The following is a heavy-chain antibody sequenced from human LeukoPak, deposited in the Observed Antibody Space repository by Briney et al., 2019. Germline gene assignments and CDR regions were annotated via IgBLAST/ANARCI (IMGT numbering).Heavy chain of an antibody. Sequence: GGSLRLSCAASGFTFSSYEMNWVRQAPGKGLEWVSYISSSGSNIYYADSVRGRFTISRDNAKNSLFLQMTSLRAEDTAVYYCARDGPRVAASLWGFDDWGQGTLVTVSS. CDR1: GFTFSSYE. CDR3: ARDGPRVAASLWGFDD. CDR2: ISSSGSNI. J-gene: IGHJ4*02. D-gene: IGHD6-13*01. V-gene: IGHV3-48*03.